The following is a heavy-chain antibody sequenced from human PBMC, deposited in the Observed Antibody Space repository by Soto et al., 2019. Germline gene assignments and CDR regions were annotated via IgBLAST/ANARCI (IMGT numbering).Heavy chain of an antibody. V-gene: IGHV3-66*01. D-gene: IGHD4-17*01. Sequence: DVQLVESGGGLVLRGEYLRLSCAAYGFTGGSAYMSWVRQAPGKGLEWVAVIYSGGNTYYADSVKGRFTISRDTSKNRLYLQMKCLRDEDAAIYYCAREPWGGEIGDNWGQGSLVTVSS. CDR2: IYSGGNT. CDR1: GFTGGSAY. J-gene: IGHJ4*02. CDR3: AREPWGGEIGDN.